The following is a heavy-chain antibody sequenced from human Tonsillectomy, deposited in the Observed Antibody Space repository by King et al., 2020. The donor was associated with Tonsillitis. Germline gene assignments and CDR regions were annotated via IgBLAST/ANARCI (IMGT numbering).Heavy chain of an antibody. D-gene: IGHD5-18*01. CDR3: ARRNTTIVDDAFDI. V-gene: IGHV4-61*02. CDR2: IHTSGTT. CDR1: GGSISSGSYY. J-gene: IGHJ3*02. Sequence: QLQESGPGLVKPSKNLSLTCTVSGGSISSGSYYWSWIRQPAGKGLEWIGRIHTSGTTNYNTSLKSRLTILVDTSKNQFSLKLSSVTAADTAVYYCARRNTTIVDDAFDIWGQGTMVTVSS.